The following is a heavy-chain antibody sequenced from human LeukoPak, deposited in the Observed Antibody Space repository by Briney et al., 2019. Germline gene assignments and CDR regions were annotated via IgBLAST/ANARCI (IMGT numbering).Heavy chain of an antibody. J-gene: IGHJ4*02. V-gene: IGHV1-18*04. Sequence: ASVKVSCKASGYTFTSYGISWVRQAPGQGLEWMGWISAYNGNTNHAQKLQGRVTMTTDTSTSTAYMELRSLRSDDTAVYYCAKLWPAAEFFDYWGQGTLVTVSS. CDR2: ISAYNGNT. CDR1: GYTFTSYG. D-gene: IGHD2-21*01. CDR3: AKLWPAAEFFDY.